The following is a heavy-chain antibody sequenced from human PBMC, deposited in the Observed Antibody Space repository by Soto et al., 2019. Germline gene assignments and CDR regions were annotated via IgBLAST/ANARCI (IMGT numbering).Heavy chain of an antibody. D-gene: IGHD3-10*01. Sequence: ADPTLVNPTQTLTLTYTCPGISLSTSGVGVGWILQPPGKALEWLALIYWNDDKRSSPSLKSRLTITKDTSKNQVVLTMTNMAPVDTATYYCAHYGSGSYYYGMDVWGQGMTVTVSS. CDR2: IYWNDDK. J-gene: IGHJ6*02. CDR1: GISLSTSGVG. CDR3: AHYGSGSYYYGMDV. V-gene: IGHV2-5*01.